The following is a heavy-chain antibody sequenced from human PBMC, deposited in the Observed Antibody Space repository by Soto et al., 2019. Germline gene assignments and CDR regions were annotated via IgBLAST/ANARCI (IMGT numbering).Heavy chain of an antibody. Sequence: SLTCAVSGGSISSGGYSWSWIRQPPGKGLEWIGYIYHSGSTYYNPSLKSRVTISVDRSKNQFSLKLSSVTAADTAVYYCARSNYGSGSYLDYWGQGTLVTVSS. J-gene: IGHJ4*02. D-gene: IGHD3-10*01. CDR1: GGSISSGGYS. CDR3: ARSNYGSGSYLDY. V-gene: IGHV4-30-2*01. CDR2: IYHSGST.